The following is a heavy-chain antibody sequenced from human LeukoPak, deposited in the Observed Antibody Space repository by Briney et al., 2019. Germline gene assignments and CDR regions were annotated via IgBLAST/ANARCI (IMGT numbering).Heavy chain of an antibody. CDR1: GYSISSGYY. V-gene: IGHV4-38-2*02. D-gene: IGHD2-15*01. Sequence: SETLSLTCTVSGYSISSGYYWGWIRQPPGKGLEWIGSIYHSGSTYYNPSLKSRVTISVDTSKNQFSLKLSSVTAADTAVYYCARDKYCSGGSCTDYWGQGTLVTVSS. CDR2: IYHSGST. J-gene: IGHJ4*02. CDR3: ARDKYCSGGSCTDY.